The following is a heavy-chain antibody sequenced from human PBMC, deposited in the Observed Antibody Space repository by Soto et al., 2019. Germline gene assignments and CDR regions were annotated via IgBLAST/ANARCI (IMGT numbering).Heavy chain of an antibody. CDR1: GGSISSYY. CDR2: IYYSEST. Sequence: SETLSLTCTVSGGSISSYYWSWIRQPPGKGLEWIGYIYYSESTNYNPSLKSRVTISVDTSKNQFSLKLSSVTAADTAVYHCARDGEGSGSYYLDAFDIWGQGTMVTVSS. V-gene: IGHV4-59*01. J-gene: IGHJ3*02. CDR3: ARDGEGSGSYYLDAFDI. D-gene: IGHD3-10*01.